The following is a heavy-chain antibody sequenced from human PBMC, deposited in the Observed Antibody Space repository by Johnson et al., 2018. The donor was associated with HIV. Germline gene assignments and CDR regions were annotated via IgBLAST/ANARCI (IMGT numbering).Heavy chain of an antibody. CDR2: INWNGGST. D-gene: IGHD3-22*01. CDR3: ARDISYDSSSFDI. V-gene: IGHV3-20*04. CDR1: GFTFEDYG. Sequence: MMLVESGGRVVRPGGSLRLSCAASGFTFEDYGMSWVREAPGKGLEWVSGINWNGGSTGYVDSVKGRFTISRDKAKNSLYLQMNSLRAEDTALYYWARDISYDSSSFDIWGQGAVVTVPS. J-gene: IGHJ3*02.